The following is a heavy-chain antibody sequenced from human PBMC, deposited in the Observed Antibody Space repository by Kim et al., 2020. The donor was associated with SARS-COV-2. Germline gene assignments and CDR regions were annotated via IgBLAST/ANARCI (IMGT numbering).Heavy chain of an antibody. D-gene: IGHD2-15*01. J-gene: IGHJ4*02. CDR1: GFTFSTFS. V-gene: IGHV3-33*06. CDR3: AKGRLRDGKKDFDY. CDR2: IYNDGSYK. Sequence: GGSLRLSCAVSGFTFSTFSMNWVRQAPGKGLEWVALIYNDGSYKHYADSVKGRFTISRDNSENTLYLQMDSLRVEDTAIYYCAKGRLRDGKKDFDYGGQRTRVTVSS.